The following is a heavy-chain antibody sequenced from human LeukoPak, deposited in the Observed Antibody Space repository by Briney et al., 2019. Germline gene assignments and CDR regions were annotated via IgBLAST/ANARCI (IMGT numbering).Heavy chain of an antibody. V-gene: IGHV1-18*01. D-gene: IGHD2-15*01. CDR1: GYTFTGYG. CDR2: ISAYNGNT. Sequence: ASVKVSCKASGYTFTGYGISWVRQASGQGLEWMGWISAYNGNTNYARKLQDRVTMTTDTSTSTAYMELRSLKSDDTAVYYCARDDLGYCNGGSCYSLFDYWGQGTLVTVSS. J-gene: IGHJ4*02. CDR3: ARDDLGYCNGGSCYSLFDY.